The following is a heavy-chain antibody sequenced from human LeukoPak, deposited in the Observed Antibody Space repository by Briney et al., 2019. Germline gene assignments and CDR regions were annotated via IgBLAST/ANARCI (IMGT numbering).Heavy chain of an antibody. Sequence: GGSLRLSCAASGFTFRNHAMNWVRQTPGKGLEWVSSISTDGVNTYHADSVKGRFTISRDTSKDTLYLQMNSLSAEDTAVYYCARCTKYTTGWCNWFDPWGQGTLVTVSS. CDR3: ARCTKYTTGWCNWFDP. CDR2: ISTDGVNT. J-gene: IGHJ5*02. CDR1: GFTFRNHA. D-gene: IGHD6-19*01. V-gene: IGHV3-23*01.